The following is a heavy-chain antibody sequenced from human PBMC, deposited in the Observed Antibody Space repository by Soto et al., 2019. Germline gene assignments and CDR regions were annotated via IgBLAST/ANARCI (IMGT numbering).Heavy chain of an antibody. CDR1: GFTFSQYA. CDR2: ISGSGSST. Sequence: PGGSLRLSCAASGFTFSQYAMSWVRQAPGRGLEWVSSISGSGSSTYYADSVKGRFTISRDNSKSTLYLQMNSLTAEDTAVYFCAKFVVYGWNLLGWFDPWGQGTLVTVSS. J-gene: IGHJ5*02. V-gene: IGHV3-23*01. CDR3: AKFVVYGWNLLGWFDP. D-gene: IGHD1-1*01.